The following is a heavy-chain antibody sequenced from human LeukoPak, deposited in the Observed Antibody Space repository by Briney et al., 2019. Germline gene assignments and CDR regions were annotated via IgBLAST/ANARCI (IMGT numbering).Heavy chain of an antibody. V-gene: IGHV4-59*02. CDR3: ASETRREHNRYTFDY. Sequence: SETLSLTCTVSGASVRGYYWSWIRQPPGKGLEWIGYIHYTGNTDYNPSLTSRVTMSVDTSKNQFSLMLTSVTAADTAVYSCASETRREHNRYTFDYWGQGTLVTVSS. J-gene: IGHJ4*02. D-gene: IGHD3-16*02. CDR2: IHYTGNT. CDR1: GASVRGYY.